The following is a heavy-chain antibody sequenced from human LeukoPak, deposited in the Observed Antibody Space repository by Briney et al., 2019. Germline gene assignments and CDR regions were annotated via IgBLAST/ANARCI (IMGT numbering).Heavy chain of an antibody. D-gene: IGHD6-13*01. CDR1: GFSFTSAW. CDR2: VKRKADGGTT. CDR3: TTGYGSSWYY. J-gene: IGHJ4*02. V-gene: IGHV3-15*01. Sequence: GGSLRLSCAASGFSFTSAWMSWVRQAPGKGLEWVGHVKRKADGGTTDYAAPVKGRFTISRDDSRNALFMQMNSLKTEDTAVYYWTTGYGSSWYYWGQGTMVTVSS.